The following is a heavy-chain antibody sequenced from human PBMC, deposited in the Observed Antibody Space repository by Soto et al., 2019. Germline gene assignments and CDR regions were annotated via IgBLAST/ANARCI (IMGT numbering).Heavy chain of an antibody. CDR3: ACDIVVVVAAKGDY. CDR2: ISGSGGST. J-gene: IGHJ4*02. Sequence: GGSLRLSCAASGFTFSSYAMSWVRQAPGKGLEWVSAISGSGGSTYYANSVKGRFTISRDNSKNTLYLQMNSLRAEDTAVYYCACDIVVVVAAKGDYWGQGTLVTVSS. CDR1: GFTFSSYA. V-gene: IGHV3-23*01. D-gene: IGHD2-15*01.